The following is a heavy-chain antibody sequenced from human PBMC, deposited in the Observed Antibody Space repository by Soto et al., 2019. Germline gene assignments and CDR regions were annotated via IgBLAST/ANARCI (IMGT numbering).Heavy chain of an antibody. CDR2: IVVGSGNT. D-gene: IGHD1-26*01. CDR1: GFTFTSSA. Sequence: SVKVSCKASGFTFTSSAVQWVRQARGQRLEWIGWIVVGSGNTNYAQKFQERVTITRDMSTSTAYMELSSLRSEDTAVYYCAAESSGSYYWYYYYGMDVWGQGTTVTVSS. CDR3: AAESSGSYYWYYYYGMDV. J-gene: IGHJ6*02. V-gene: IGHV1-58*01.